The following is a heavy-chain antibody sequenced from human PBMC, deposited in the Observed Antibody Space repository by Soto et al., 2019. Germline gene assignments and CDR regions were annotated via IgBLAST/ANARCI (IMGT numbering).Heavy chain of an antibody. J-gene: IGHJ6*02. CDR1: SGSVSTGSYD. CDR2: IFFTGSA. V-gene: IGHV4-61*01. CDR3: ARDGHGMDV. Sequence: LSLTCTVSSGSVSTGSYDWSWIRQPPGKGLEWIGKIFFTGSAHYNPSLRNRVTMSVDTSKDQFSLTLTSVTAADTAVYYCARDGHGMDVWGQGTTVTVSS.